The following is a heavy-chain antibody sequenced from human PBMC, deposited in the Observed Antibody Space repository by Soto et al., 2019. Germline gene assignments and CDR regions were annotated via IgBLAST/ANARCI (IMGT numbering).Heavy chain of an antibody. Sequence: SETLSLTCTVSGGSISDYYWSWIRQHPGKGLKWIGYIFYSGNTNYNPSLKSRVAIYYADSVKGRFTVSRDNAKNSQYLQMNSLTDEDTAVYYCAREDILGVRSFDYWGRGTLVTVSS. CDR2: IFYSGNT. CDR1: GGSISDYY. D-gene: IGHD3-10*01. V-gene: IGHV4-59*01. CDR3: SLTDEDTAVYYCAREDILGVRSFDY. J-gene: IGHJ4*02.